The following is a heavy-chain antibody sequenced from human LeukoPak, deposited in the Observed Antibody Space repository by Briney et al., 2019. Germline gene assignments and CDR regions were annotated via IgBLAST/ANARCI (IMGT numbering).Heavy chain of an antibody. Sequence: GGSLRLSCAASGFTFSNYWMNWVRQAPGKGLEWVANIKEDGSDKYYVDSVKGRFSISKDNAKNSLYLQMNSLRVEDTAVYYCVPLNWNPPGDFDRWGQGTPVTVSS. CDR3: VPLNWNPPGDFDR. J-gene: IGHJ4*02. CDR2: IKEDGSDK. D-gene: IGHD1-20*01. V-gene: IGHV3-7*01. CDR1: GFTFSNYW.